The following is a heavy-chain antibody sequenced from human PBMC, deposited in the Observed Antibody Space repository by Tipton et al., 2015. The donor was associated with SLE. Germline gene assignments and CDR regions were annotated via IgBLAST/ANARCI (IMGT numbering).Heavy chain of an antibody. CDR1: GYSFSDDY. J-gene: IGHJ4*02. CDR2: LIPYSGGS. CDR3: ARVADPEWFDFDY. D-gene: IGHD3-3*01. V-gene: IGHV1-2*02. Sequence: QSGAEVKKPGASVKVSCKTSGYSFSDDYMHWVRQAPGQGLEWIGWLIPYSGGSKYAQKFQGRVTMTRDTSINTAYMEVRSLRTDDTAVYFCARVADPEWFDFDYWGQGTLVTVSS.